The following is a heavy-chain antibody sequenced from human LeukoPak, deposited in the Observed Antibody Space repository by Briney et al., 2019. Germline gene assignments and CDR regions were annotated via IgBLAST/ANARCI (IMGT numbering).Heavy chain of an antibody. V-gene: IGHV3-21*01. CDR2: ISSGSSYI. CDR1: GFTFSSYS. J-gene: IGHJ4*02. D-gene: IGHD4-17*01. CDR3: ARAGGSTVSHSDY. Sequence: GGSLRLSCAASGFTFSSYSMNWVRQAPGKGLEWVSSISSGSSYIYYADSVKGRFTISRDNAKNSLYLQMNSLRAEDTAVYYCARAGGSTVSHSDYWGQGTLVTVSS.